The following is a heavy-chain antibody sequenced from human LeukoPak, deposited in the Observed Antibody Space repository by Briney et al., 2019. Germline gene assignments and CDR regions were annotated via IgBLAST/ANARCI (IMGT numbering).Heavy chain of an antibody. Sequence: GGSLRLSCAASGFTFSSYAMSWVRQAPGKGLEWVAVISYDGSNKFYADSVKGRFTISRDNSKNTLSLEMNSLRAEDTAVYYCARDRGADITAAGTFDYWAQGTLVTVSS. J-gene: IGHJ4*02. CDR1: GFTFSSYA. CDR2: ISYDGSNK. V-gene: IGHV3-30-3*01. CDR3: ARDRGADITAAGTFDY. D-gene: IGHD6-13*01.